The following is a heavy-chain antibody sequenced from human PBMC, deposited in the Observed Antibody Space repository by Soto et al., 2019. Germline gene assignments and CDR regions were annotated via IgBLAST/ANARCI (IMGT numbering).Heavy chain of an antibody. V-gene: IGHV1-2*02. J-gene: IGHJ6*02. CDR2: IDPNTGGA. Sequence: ASLKVSFKSSACTFTVYNLHCVRQARGQGLEWMGWIDPNTGGANYAQKFRCRVTLTRDPSITTAYMDLSRLRSDDTAVYYCARDPYSAAGMDVWGQGTTVTVS. CDR1: ACTFTVYN. CDR3: ARDPYSAAGMDV. D-gene: IGHD6-13*01.